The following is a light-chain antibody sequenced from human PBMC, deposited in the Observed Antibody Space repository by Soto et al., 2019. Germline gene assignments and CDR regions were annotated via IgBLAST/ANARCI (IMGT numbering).Light chain of an antibody. J-gene: IGKJ2*01. V-gene: IGKV3D-15*01. CDR2: SAS. Sequence: VMTQSPATLSVSPGERATLPCRASQSVSSNLAWYQQKPGQAPRLLISSASIRATGIPARFSGSGSGTGLTVTINGLHSEDFAIYYCQQYEEWPFTFGQGTKLEMK. CDR1: QSVSSN. CDR3: QQYEEWPFT.